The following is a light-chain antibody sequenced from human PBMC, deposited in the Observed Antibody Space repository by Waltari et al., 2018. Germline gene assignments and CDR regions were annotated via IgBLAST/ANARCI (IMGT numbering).Light chain of an antibody. CDR1: QNIGRY. Sequence: DIQMTQSPASLSASLGDRVTITCRASQNIGRYLNWYQQISARAPKLLLYAASKLQRGVPSRFIGSGSGTDFTLTISGLQPEDFGTYYCQQGYSTWTFGQGTNVDSK. CDR3: QQGYSTWT. V-gene: IGKV1-39*01. CDR2: AAS. J-gene: IGKJ1*01.